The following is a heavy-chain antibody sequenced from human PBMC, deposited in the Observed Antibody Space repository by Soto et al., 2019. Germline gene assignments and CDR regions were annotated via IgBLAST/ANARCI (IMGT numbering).Heavy chain of an antibody. J-gene: IGHJ6*03. V-gene: IGHV4-59*01. CDR1: GGSISSYY. CDR3: AREVCYDFWSGYPVKSHYYYYYMDV. CDR2: IYYSGST. Sequence: PSETLSLTCTVSGGSISSYYWSWIRQPPGKGLEWIGYIYYSGSTNYNPSLKSRVTISVDTSKNQFSLKLSSVTAADTAVFYCAREVCYDFWSGYPVKSHYYYYYMDVWGKGTTVTVSS. D-gene: IGHD3-3*01.